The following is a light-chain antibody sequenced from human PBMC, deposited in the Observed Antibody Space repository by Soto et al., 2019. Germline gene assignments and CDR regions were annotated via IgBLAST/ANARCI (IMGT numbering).Light chain of an antibody. J-gene: IGLJ1*01. CDR2: DVS. V-gene: IGLV2-14*03. CDR1: SSDVGGSNY. CDR3: TSYTSSSNV. Sequence: QSALTQPASVSGSPGQSITISCTGTSSDVGGSNYVSWYQQHPGKAPKLMIYDVSHRPSGVSNRSSGSKSGNTASLTISGLQAEDEADYYCTSYTSSSNVFGTGTKLTVL.